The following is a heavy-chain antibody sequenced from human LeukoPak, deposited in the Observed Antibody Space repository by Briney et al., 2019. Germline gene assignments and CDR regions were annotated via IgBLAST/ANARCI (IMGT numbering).Heavy chain of an antibody. V-gene: IGHV3-64*01. CDR1: GFTFSSYA. CDR2: ISSNGGST. CDR3: ARMGAIAGASANPDY. J-gene: IGHJ4*02. D-gene: IGHD4/OR15-4a*01. Sequence: PGGSLRLSCAASGFTFSSYAMNWVRQAPGKGLEYVSAISSNGGSTYYASSVKGRSTISRDNSKNTLYLQMNSLRAEDTAVYYCARMGAIAGASANPDYWGQGTLVTVSS.